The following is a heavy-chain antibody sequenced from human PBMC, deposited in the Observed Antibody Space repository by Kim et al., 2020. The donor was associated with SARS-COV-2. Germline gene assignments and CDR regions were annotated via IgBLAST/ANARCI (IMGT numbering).Heavy chain of an antibody. CDR1: GFTFSSYS. Sequence: GGSLRLSCAASGFTFSSYSMNWVRQAPGKGLEWVSSISSSSSYIYYADSVKGRFTISRDNAKNSLYLQMNSLRAEDTAVYYCASDDILTGYYIAFDIWGQGTMVTVSS. V-gene: IGHV3-21*01. J-gene: IGHJ3*02. CDR3: ASDDILTGYYIAFDI. CDR2: ISSSSSYI. D-gene: IGHD3-9*01.